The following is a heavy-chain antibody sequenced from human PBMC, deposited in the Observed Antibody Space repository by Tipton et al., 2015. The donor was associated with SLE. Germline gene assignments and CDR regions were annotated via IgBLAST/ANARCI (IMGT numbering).Heavy chain of an antibody. J-gene: IGHJ6*02. Sequence: TLSLTCAVSGYSISSGSFWGWIRQPPGKGLEWIGSIYHSGGTYYNPSPKSRVTISVDTSKNQFSLKLSSVTAADTAVYYCARDGGQRVISGTYDFYYYGLDVWGQGTTVTVSS. CDR2: IYHSGGT. CDR1: GYSISSGSF. D-gene: IGHD6-13*01. V-gene: IGHV4-38-2*02. CDR3: ARDGGQRVISGTYDFYYYGLDV.